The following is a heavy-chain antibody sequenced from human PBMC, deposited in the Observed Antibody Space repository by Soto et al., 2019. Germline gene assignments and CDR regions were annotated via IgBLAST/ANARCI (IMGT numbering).Heavy chain of an antibody. J-gene: IGHJ5*02. CDR1: GFTFSSHV. Sequence: EVQLLESGGGLVQPGGSLRLSCAASGFTFSSHVMSWVRQAPGKGLEWVSAASPRNTNTYYADSVRGRFTISRDNSKSTVYLQLDSRRVEDTAVYHCARDVTSHGPRGYSSAWYGWFDPWGQGTLVVVSS. D-gene: IGHD6-19*01. V-gene: IGHV3-23*01. CDR2: ASPRNTNT. CDR3: ARDVTSHGPRGYSSAWYGWFDP.